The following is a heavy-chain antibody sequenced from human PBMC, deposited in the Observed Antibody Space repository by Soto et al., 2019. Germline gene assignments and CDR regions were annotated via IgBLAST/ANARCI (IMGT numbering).Heavy chain of an antibody. J-gene: IGHJ4*02. CDR3: ARDTGGSYDF. D-gene: IGHD1-26*01. CDR2: TRNKANSYTS. Sequence: QPGGSLRLSCAASGFTFSDYYMDWVRQLPGKGLEWVGRTRNKANSYTSEYAPSVKGRFTISRHDSGDSMFLQLNSLKTEDTAVYYCARDTGGSYDFWGQGALVTVSS. V-gene: IGHV3-72*01. CDR1: GFTFSDYY.